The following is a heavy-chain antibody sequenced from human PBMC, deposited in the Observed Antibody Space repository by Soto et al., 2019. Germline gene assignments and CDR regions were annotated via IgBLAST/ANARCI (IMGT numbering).Heavy chain of an antibody. CDR3: ARAGYSYGYRLADY. J-gene: IGHJ4*02. CDR1: GGTFSSYA. Sequence: SVKVSCKASGGTFSSYAICWVRQAPGQGLEWMGGIIPIFGTANYAQKFQGRVTITADESTSTAYMELSSLRSEDTAVYYCARAGYSYGYRLADYWGQGTLVTVSS. CDR2: IIPIFGTA. V-gene: IGHV1-69*13. D-gene: IGHD5-18*01.